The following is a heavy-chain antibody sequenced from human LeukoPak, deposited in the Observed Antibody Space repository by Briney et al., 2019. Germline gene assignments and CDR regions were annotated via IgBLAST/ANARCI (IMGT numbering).Heavy chain of an antibody. CDR2: IWYDGSNK. CDR3: AKDGPYSSGWSVDY. D-gene: IGHD6-19*01. CDR1: RFTFSSYG. J-gene: IGHJ4*02. Sequence: GGSLRLSCAASRFTFSSYGMHWVRQAPGKGLEWVAVIWYDGSNKYYADSVKGRFTISRDNSKNTLYLQMNSLRAEDTAVYYCAKDGPYSSGWSVDYWGQGTLVTVSS. V-gene: IGHV3-30*02.